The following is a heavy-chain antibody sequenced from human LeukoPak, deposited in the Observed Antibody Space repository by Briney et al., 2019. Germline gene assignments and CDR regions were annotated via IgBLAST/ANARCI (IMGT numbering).Heavy chain of an antibody. Sequence: GGSLRLSCAASGFTFSNYWMHWVRQASGKELVWVSRVNTDGSTTTYADSVKGRFTISRDNAKNTLYLQMNSLRAEDTAVYYCVPSYSSGSYKYWGQGILVTVSS. D-gene: IGHD3-10*01. CDR3: VPSYSSGSYKY. CDR2: VNTDGSTT. CDR1: GFTFSNYW. V-gene: IGHV3-74*01. J-gene: IGHJ4*02.